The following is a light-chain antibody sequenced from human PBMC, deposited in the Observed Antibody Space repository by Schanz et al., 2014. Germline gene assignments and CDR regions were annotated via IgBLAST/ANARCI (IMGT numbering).Light chain of an antibody. Sequence: DIQMTQSPSTLSASVGDRVTITCRASQSISTWLAWYKQRPGKAPNLLIFDASNLESGVPSRFSGSGSGTDFTFTINSLQPEDIATYYCQQYHNLPPTFGGGTKVEIK. CDR1: QSISTW. V-gene: IGKV1-5*01. CDR3: QQYHNLPPT. J-gene: IGKJ4*01. CDR2: DAS.